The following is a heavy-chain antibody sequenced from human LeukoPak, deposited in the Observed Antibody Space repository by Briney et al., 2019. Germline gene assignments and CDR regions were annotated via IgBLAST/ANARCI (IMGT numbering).Heavy chain of an antibody. CDR2: INPRSGGT. D-gene: IGHD3-10*01. CDR1: GYTFTDYY. Sequence: ASVKVSCKASGYTFTDYYMHWVRQAPGQGLEWMGWINPRSGGTNYAQKFQGRVTITRDTSASTAYMELSSLRSEDTAVYYCARNMDDSGTPGYWGQGTLVTVSS. CDR3: ARNMDDSGTPGY. J-gene: IGHJ4*02. V-gene: IGHV1-2*02.